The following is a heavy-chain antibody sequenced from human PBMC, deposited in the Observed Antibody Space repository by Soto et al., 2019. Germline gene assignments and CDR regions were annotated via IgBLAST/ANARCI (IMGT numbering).Heavy chain of an antibody. V-gene: IGHV1-69*01. Sequence: QVQLVQSGAEVKKPGSSVKVSCKASGGTFSSYAISWVRQAPGQGLEWMGGIIPLFGTANYAQKFQGRVTITDDESTSTAYMELSSLRSEDTAVYYCARTSPGRWYLDYWGQGTLVTVSS. D-gene: IGHD2-15*01. CDR1: GGTFSSYA. CDR3: ARTSPGRWYLDY. CDR2: IIPLFGTA. J-gene: IGHJ4*02.